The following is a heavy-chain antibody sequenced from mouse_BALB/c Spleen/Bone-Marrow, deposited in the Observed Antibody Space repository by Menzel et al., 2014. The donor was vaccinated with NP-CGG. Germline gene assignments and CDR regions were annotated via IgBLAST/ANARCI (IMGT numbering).Heavy chain of an antibody. D-gene: IGHD2-12*01. CDR1: GFSLTSYG. CDR3: AKEGRFRSTIITTFAY. CDR2: IWGDGST. Sequence: VQLVESGPGLVAPSQSLSIPCTVSGFSLTSYGVSWVRQPPGKGLEWLGVIWGDGSTNYHSARISRLSINKDNSKSQVFLKLNSLQTDDTATYYCAKEGRFRSTIITTFAYWGQGTLVTVSA. J-gene: IGHJ3*01. V-gene: IGHV2-3*01.